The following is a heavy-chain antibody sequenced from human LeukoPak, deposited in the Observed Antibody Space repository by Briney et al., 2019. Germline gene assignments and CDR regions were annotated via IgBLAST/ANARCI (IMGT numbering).Heavy chain of an antibody. D-gene: IGHD3-10*01. CDR1: GGTFSSYA. Sequence: ASVKVSCKASGGTFSSYAISWVRQAPGQGLEWMGRIIPIFGTANYAQKFQGRVTITADKSTSTAYMELSSLRSEDTAVYYCAFYYRSIKYFDYWGQGTLVTFSS. J-gene: IGHJ4*02. CDR3: AFYYRSIKYFDY. V-gene: IGHV1-69*06. CDR2: IIPIFGTA.